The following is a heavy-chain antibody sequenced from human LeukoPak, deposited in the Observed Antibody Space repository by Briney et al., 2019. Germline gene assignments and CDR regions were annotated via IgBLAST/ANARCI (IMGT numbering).Heavy chain of an antibody. CDR1: GYTFTSYY. J-gene: IGHJ4*02. V-gene: IGHV1-46*01. CDR2: INPSDGST. CDR3: ARGYPMDWNYFDY. Sequence: GASVKVSCKASGYTFTSYYIHWVRQAPGQGLEWMGIINPSDGSTTYAQKFQGRVTMTRDTSTSTVYMELSSLRFGDTAVYYCARGYPMDWNYFDYWGQGTLVTVSS. D-gene: IGHD3/OR15-3a*01.